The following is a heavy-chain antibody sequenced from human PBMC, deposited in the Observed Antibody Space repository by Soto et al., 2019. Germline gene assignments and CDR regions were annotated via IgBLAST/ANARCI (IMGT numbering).Heavy chain of an antibody. J-gene: IGHJ6*02. V-gene: IGHV4-31*03. CDR3: ARGWSNSGPYDGMDL. CDR1: GGSISSGGYY. D-gene: IGHD4-4*01. Sequence: QVQLQESGPGLVKPSQTLSLTCTVSGGSISSGGYYWTWIRQHPGKGLEWIGYNYYSGITYYNPSPKGCVTITLVASKTQSHLKLRLVTAADAAVDACARGWSNSGPYDGMDLWGHGDTCTVCS. CDR2: NYYSGIT.